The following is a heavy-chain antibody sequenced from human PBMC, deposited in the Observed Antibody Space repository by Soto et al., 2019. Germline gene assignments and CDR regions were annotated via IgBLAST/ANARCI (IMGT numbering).Heavy chain of an antibody. V-gene: IGHV3-7*03. CDR1: GFTFSTYW. CDR3: AKRSVSGTCYFDY. CDR2: IKQDGSEE. D-gene: IGHD6-19*01. Sequence: EVQLVESGGGLVQPGGSLRLSCAASGFTFSTYWMTWVRQAPGKGLEWVANIKQDGSEEYYVDSVKGRLTISRDNSKNTLYLQMNSLRAEDTAVYYCAKRSVSGTCYFDYWGQGTLVTVSS. J-gene: IGHJ4*02.